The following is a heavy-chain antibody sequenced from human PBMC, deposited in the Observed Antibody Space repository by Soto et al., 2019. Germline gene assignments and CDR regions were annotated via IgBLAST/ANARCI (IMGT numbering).Heavy chain of an antibody. CDR1: GYRFTIYC. CDR2: IYPGDSDT. V-gene: IGHV5-51*01. Sequence: PGQFVKLSCSGSGYRFTIYCIGWVLQMPGKGLEWMGIIYPGDSDTRYSPSFQGQVTISADKSISTAYLQWSSLKASDTAMYYCARPVEMATIHAFDIWGQGTMVTGSS. D-gene: IGHD5-12*01. J-gene: IGHJ3*02. CDR3: ARPVEMATIHAFDI.